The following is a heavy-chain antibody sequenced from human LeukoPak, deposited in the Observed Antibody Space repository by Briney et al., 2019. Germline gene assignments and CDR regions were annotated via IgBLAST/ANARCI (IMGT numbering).Heavy chain of an antibody. Sequence: GGSLRLSCAASGFTFSSYSMNWVRQAPGKGLEWVSYISSSSSTIYYADSVKGRFTISRDNAKNSLYLQMNSLRDEDTAVYYCARGPQFCSGGSCFGYYFDYWGQGALVTVSS. CDR3: ARGPQFCSGGSCFGYYFDY. CDR1: GFTFSSYS. J-gene: IGHJ4*02. V-gene: IGHV3-48*02. D-gene: IGHD2-15*01. CDR2: ISSSSSTI.